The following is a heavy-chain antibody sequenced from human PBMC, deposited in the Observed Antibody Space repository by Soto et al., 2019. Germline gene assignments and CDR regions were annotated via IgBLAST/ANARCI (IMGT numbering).Heavy chain of an antibody. Sequence: EVQLLESGGGLVQPGGSLRLSCAASGFTFSSYAMSWVRQAPGKGLEWVSAISGSGGSTYYADSVKGRFTISRDNPNNALYRQLNSLSAEATAVYYCAKGYYGSGSYLYYFDYWGQGTLVTVSS. J-gene: IGHJ4*02. CDR1: GFTFSSYA. D-gene: IGHD3-10*01. CDR3: AKGYYGSGSYLYYFDY. V-gene: IGHV3-23*01. CDR2: ISGSGGST.